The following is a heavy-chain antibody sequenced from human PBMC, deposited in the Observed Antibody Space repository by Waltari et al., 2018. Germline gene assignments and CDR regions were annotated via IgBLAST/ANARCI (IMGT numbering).Heavy chain of an antibody. CDR2: VNPNSGAT. D-gene: IGHD3-3*01. Sequence: QVQLVQSGAEVLRPGASVKVSCQASGYSIITYAINWVRQAAGQGLEWMGGVNPNSGATAYAQRFQGRITMTWDTSISTAYMELSNLRSDDTAVLYCARGRDVFANFDYNWFDPWGQGTLVTVSS. V-gene: IGHV1-8*02. J-gene: IGHJ5*02. CDR3: ARGRDVFANFDYNWFDP. CDR1: GYSIITYA.